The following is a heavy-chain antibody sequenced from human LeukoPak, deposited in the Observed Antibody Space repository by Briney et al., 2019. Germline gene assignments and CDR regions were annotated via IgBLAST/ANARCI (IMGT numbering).Heavy chain of an antibody. D-gene: IGHD3-22*01. CDR1: VGSFTGYY. CDR3: ARRAADSWDY. CDR2: INHSGST. J-gene: IGHJ4*02. Sequence: SETLSLTCAVYVGSFTGYYWSWIRQPPWKGLEWIGEINHSGSTNYNPSLKSRVTISVDTSKNQFSLKLSSVTAADTAVYYCARRAADSWDYWGQGTLVTVSS. V-gene: IGHV4-34*01.